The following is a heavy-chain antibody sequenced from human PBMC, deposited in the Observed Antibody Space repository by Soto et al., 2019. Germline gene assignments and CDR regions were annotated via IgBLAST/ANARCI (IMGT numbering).Heavy chain of an antibody. Sequence: QVQLVQSGAEVKKPGASVKVSCKASGYTFTSYGISWVRQARGQGLEWMGWISAYNGNTNYAQKLQGRVTMTTDTSTSTAYMELRSLRSDDQAVYYCARVYHCGGDCYLYYYYGMDVWGQGTTVTVSS. CDR2: ISAYNGNT. CDR3: ARVYHCGGDCYLYYYYGMDV. CDR1: GYTFTSYG. V-gene: IGHV1-18*01. J-gene: IGHJ6*02. D-gene: IGHD2-21*02.